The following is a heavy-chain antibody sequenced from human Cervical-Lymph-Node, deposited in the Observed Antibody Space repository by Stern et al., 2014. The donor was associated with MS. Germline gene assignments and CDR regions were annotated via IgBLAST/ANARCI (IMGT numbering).Heavy chain of an antibody. V-gene: IGHV4-31*03. CDR2: IYYSGAT. J-gene: IGHJ5*02. Sequence: QMQLVQSGPGLVKPSQTLSLICNVSGDSISSGGHYWSWIRQHPGKGLEWIGYIYYSGATFYNPSLKSRVTISLDTSKNQFSLKLSSVTAADTAIYYCASRWSGTYYGQNWFDPWGQGILVTVSS. D-gene: IGHD1-26*01. CDR1: GDSISSGGHY. CDR3: ASRWSGTYYGQNWFDP.